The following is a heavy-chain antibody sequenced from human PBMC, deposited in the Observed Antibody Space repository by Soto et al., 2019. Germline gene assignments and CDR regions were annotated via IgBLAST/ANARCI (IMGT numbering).Heavy chain of an antibody. V-gene: IGHV3-23*01. CDR3: AREGFSSGAAGGFAI. D-gene: IGHD6-19*01. CDR2: INAKGDFT. Sequence: EVQLLESGGGLVQPGGSLGLSCAASGFTFVNYPMTWVRQAPGRGLEWVSTINAKGDFTHYADSVRGRFTIYRDNSRNTLHVQMLSLRAEDTAVYFCAREGFSSGAAGGFAIWGQGTMVTVS. CDR1: GFTFVNYP. J-gene: IGHJ3*02.